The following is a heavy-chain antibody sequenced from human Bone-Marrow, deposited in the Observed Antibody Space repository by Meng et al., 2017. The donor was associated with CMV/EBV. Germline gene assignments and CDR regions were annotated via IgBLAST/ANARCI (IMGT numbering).Heavy chain of an antibody. Sequence: GESLKISCAASGFTFSSYWMSWVRQAPGKGLEWISYISSSSDTIYYADSVKGRFTISRDNAKNSLYLQMNSLRAEDTAVYYCARDVWFDPWGQGTLVTVSS. CDR2: ISSSSDTI. J-gene: IGHJ5*02. V-gene: IGHV3-48*04. CDR1: GFTFSSYW. CDR3: ARDVWFDP.